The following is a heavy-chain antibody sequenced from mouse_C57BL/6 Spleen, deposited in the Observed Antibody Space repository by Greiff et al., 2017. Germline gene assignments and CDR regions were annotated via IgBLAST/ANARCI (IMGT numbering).Heavy chain of an antibody. V-gene: IGHV1-80*01. CDR2: IYPGDGDT. CDR3: ARDYYYGSSSYAMDY. D-gene: IGHD1-1*01. J-gene: IGHJ4*01. Sequence: QVQLQQSGAELVKPGASVKISCKASGYAFSSYWMNWVKQRPGKGLEWIGQIYPGDGDTNYNGKFKGKATLTADKSSSKAYMQLSSLTSEDSAVYFCARDYYYGSSSYAMDYWGQGTSVTVSS. CDR1: GYAFSSYW.